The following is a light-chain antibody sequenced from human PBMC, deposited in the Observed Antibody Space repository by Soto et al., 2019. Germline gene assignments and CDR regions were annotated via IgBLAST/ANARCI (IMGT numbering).Light chain of an antibody. Sequence: QSVLTQPASVSGSPGQSITISCTATSSDVGAYNYVSWYQHHPGKAPKLMIYEVSYRPSGISNRFSGSKSGNTASLTISGLQAEDEADYYCSSYTTTSTWVFGGGTKLTVL. CDR1: SSDVGAYNY. V-gene: IGLV2-14*01. CDR3: SSYTTTSTWV. J-gene: IGLJ3*02. CDR2: EVS.